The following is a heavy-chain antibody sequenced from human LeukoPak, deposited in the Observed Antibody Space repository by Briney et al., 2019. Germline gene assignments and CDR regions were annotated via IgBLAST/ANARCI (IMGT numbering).Heavy chain of an antibody. Sequence: ASVKASCKASGYTFTDYGISWVRRAPGQGLEWMGWITSYNDNTIYAQNFQGRVTMTTDTWTTTAYMELRSLRSDDTAVYYCAKDGGPDMLTNWDYYGMDVWGTGTTVIVSS. CDR3: AKDGGPDMLTNWDYYGMDV. J-gene: IGHJ6*04. V-gene: IGHV1-18*04. CDR1: GYTFTDYG. CDR2: ITSYNDNT. D-gene: IGHD7-27*01.